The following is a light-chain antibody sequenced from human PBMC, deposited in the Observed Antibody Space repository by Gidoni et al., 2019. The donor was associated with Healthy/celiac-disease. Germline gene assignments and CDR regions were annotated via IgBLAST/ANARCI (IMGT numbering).Light chain of an antibody. Sequence: DIHMTQSPSSLSASVGDRVTITCQASQDISTYLNWYQQKPGKAPKLLIYDASNLETGVPSRFSGSGSGTEFTFTISSLQPEDIATYYCQQYDNHPLTFGEGTKVEIK. CDR1: QDISTY. CDR3: QQYDNHPLT. CDR2: DAS. V-gene: IGKV1-33*01. J-gene: IGKJ4*01.